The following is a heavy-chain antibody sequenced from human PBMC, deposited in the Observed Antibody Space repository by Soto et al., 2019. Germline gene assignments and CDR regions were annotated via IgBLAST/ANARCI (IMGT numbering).Heavy chain of an antibody. J-gene: IGHJ4*02. Sequence: EVQLLESGGGLVQPGGSLRLSCAASGFTFSSYAMRWVRQAPVKGLEWVSAISGSGGSTYYADSVKGWFTISRDNSKNTLYLQMNSLRAEDTAVYYWARRGSGSYYDYWGQGTLVTVSS. D-gene: IGHD1-26*01. CDR3: ARRGSGSYYDY. V-gene: IGHV3-23*01. CDR2: ISGSGGST. CDR1: GFTFSSYA.